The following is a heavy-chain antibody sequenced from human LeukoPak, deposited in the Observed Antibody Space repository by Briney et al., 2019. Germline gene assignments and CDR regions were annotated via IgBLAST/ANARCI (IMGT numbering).Heavy chain of an antibody. D-gene: IGHD5-12*01. J-gene: IGHJ5*02. V-gene: IGHV3-48*01. CDR1: GFTFSSYW. CDR3: ARDAGNSGYGCDL. CDR2: IRSSSET. Sequence: GGSLRLSCAASGFTFSSYWMNWVRQAPGKGLGWVSHIRSSSETFYADSVKGRFTISRDNARNSLYLQMNNLRGEDTAIYYCARDAGNSGYGCDLWGQGTLVTVSS.